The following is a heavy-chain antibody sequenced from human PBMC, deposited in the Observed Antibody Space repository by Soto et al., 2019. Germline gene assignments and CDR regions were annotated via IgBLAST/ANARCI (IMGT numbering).Heavy chain of an antibody. Sequence: SETLSLTCTVSGDSISSPDYYWSWIRLAPGKGLELIGYVYYRGSIHYTPSFESRVSISVDTSKNQFSLRLTSVTAADSAMYFCARVTFTPNWFDAWGQGIMVTVAS. D-gene: IGHD3-3*02. J-gene: IGHJ5*02. CDR3: ARVTFTPNWFDA. V-gene: IGHV4-30-4*01. CDR2: VYYRGSI. CDR1: GDSISSPDYY.